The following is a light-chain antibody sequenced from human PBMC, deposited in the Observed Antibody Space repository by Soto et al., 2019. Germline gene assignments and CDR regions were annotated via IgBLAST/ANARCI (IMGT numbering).Light chain of an antibody. V-gene: IGKV1-5*01. J-gene: IGKJ5*01. CDR3: QQYNSYLIT. CDR1: QSISSW. Sequence: DIQMTQSPSSLSASVGDRVTITWRASQSISSWLAWYQQKPGKAPKLLIYDASSLESGVPSRFSGSGSGTEFTLTISSLQPDDFATYYCQQYNSYLITFGQGTRLE. CDR2: DAS.